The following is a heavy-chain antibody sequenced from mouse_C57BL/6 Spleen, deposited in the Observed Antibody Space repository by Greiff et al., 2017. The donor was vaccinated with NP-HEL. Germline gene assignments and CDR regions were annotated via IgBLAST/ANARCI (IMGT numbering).Heavy chain of an antibody. CDR3: ARDYGSSGFDY. CDR1: GYTFTSYG. Sequence: VKLQESGAELARPGASVKLSCKASGYTFTSYGISWVKQRTGQGLEWIGEIYPRSGNTYYNEKFKGKATLTADKSSSTAYMELRSLTSEDSAVYFCARDYGSSGFDYWGQGTTLTVSS. J-gene: IGHJ2*01. V-gene: IGHV1-81*01. CDR2: IYPRSGNT. D-gene: IGHD1-1*01.